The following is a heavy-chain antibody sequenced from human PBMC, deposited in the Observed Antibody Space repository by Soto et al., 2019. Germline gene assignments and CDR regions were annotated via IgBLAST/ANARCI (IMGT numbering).Heavy chain of an antibody. CDR3: AAQDYDILTGWYWFDP. D-gene: IGHD3-9*01. CDR2: IVVGSGNT. V-gene: IGHV1-58*02. J-gene: IGHJ5*02. CDR1: GYTLIMYY. Sequence: ASVKVSCKASGYTLIMYYIHWMRQAPGQGLEWMGRIVVGSGNTNYAQKFQERVTITRDMSTSTAYMELSSLRSEDTAVYYCAAQDYDILTGWYWFDPWGQGTLVTVSS.